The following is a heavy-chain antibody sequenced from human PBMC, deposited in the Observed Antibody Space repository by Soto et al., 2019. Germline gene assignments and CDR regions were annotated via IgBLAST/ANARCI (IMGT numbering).Heavy chain of an antibody. CDR3: KRGPRPISTGTGAY. D-gene: IGHD3-10*01. CDR1: GFIFKMYW. J-gene: IGHJ4*02. Sequence: GGSLRLSCAASGFIFKMYWMHWVRQSPGKGLVWISRIYNDGTYSDYADSVRGRFTISRDNVNDTLYLQMNNLRAEDSGLYYCKRGPRPISTGTGAYWGQGTQVTVSS. V-gene: IGHV3-74*01. CDR2: IYNDGTYS.